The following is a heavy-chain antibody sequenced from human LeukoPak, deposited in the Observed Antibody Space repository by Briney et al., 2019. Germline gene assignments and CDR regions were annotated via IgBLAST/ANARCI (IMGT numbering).Heavy chain of an antibody. D-gene: IGHD3-10*01. Sequence: SVRVSCKASGGTFSSYAISWVRQAPGQGLEWMGGIIPIFGTADYAQKFQGRVTITADESTSTAYMELNSLRSEDTAVYYCARDPSMIRGENTPYFDYWGQGTLVTVSS. J-gene: IGHJ4*02. CDR3: ARDPSMIRGENTPYFDY. V-gene: IGHV1-69*13. CDR1: GGTFSSYA. CDR2: IIPIFGTA.